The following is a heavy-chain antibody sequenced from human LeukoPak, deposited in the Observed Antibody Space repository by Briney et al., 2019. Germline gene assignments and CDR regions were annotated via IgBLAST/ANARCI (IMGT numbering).Heavy chain of an antibody. D-gene: IGHD6-19*01. CDR2: INSDGSIT. Sequence: GGSLRLSCAASGFTFSSYWMHWVRQTPGKGLVWVSRINSDGSITTYADSVKGRFTISRDNAKDTLYVQMNSLRAEDTGVYYCARGGTSGGAPDYYYYMDVWGKGTTVTVSS. J-gene: IGHJ6*03. V-gene: IGHV3-74*03. CDR1: GFTFSSYW. CDR3: ARGGTSGGAPDYYYYMDV.